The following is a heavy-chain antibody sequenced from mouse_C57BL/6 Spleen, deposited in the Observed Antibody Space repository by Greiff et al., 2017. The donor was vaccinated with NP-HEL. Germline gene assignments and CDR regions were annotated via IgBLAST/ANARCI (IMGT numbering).Heavy chain of an antibody. CDR1: GYSFPGYF. J-gene: IGHJ4*01. V-gene: IGHV1-20*01. Sequence: EVQLQESGPELVKPGDSVKISCKASGYSFPGYFMNWVMQSHGKSLEWIGRLNPYNGDSFYHQQFTGTATLTVDKSSRTAHMELRSLTSEDSAFYYCAKPYYYGSSRYAMDYWGQGTSVTVSS. CDR2: LNPYNGDS. D-gene: IGHD1-1*01. CDR3: AKPYYYGSSRYAMDY.